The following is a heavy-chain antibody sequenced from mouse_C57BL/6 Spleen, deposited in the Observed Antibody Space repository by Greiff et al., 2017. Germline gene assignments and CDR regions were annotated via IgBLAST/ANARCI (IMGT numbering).Heavy chain of an antibody. V-gene: IGHV1-39*01. CDR2: INPNYGTT. Sequence: VQLQQSGPELVKPGASVKISCTASGFSFTDYNMHWVKQSTGQSLEWIGVINPNYGTTNYNQKFKGKATLTADPSSSTAYMQLNSLTSEDTAVYYCARNGNYYGNSYSADWGQGTLVTVSA. J-gene: IGHJ3*01. CDR1: GFSFTDYN. CDR3: ARNGNYYGNSYSAD. D-gene: IGHD1-1*01.